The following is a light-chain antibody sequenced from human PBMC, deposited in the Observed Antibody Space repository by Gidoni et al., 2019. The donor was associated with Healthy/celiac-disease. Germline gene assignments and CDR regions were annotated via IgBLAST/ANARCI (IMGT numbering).Light chain of an antibody. V-gene: IGKV3-20*01. CDR2: CAS. J-gene: IGKJ3*01. Sequence: ESVLTQSPGTLSLSPGERATPSCRASQSVSSSYLAWYQQKPGQAPRLLIYCASSMATGIPDRFSGSGSGTYFTLTIIRLEPEDFSVYYFQQYGSSPIFTFGPGTKVDIK. CDR3: QQYGSSPIFT. CDR1: QSVSSSY.